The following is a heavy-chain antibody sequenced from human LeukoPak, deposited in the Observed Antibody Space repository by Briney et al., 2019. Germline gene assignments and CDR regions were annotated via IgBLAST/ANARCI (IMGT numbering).Heavy chain of an antibody. Sequence: WASVTVSCKASGYTFTSYYMHWVRQAPGQGLEWMGIINPSGGSTSYAQKLQGRVTMTTDTSTSTAYMELRSLRSDDTAVYYCARDEKYYDSSGYFGYWGQGTLVTVSS. CDR3: ARDEKYYDSSGYFGY. CDR1: GYTFTSYY. D-gene: IGHD3-22*01. J-gene: IGHJ4*02. V-gene: IGHV1-46*01. CDR2: INPSGGST.